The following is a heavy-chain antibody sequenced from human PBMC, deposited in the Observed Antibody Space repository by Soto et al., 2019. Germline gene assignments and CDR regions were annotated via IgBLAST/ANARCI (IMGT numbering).Heavy chain of an antibody. CDR1: GFSLSSNVVG. CDR2: VYWDEVK. V-gene: IGHV2-5*02. Sequence: QITLKESGPTLVKPTQTLTLTCTLSGFSLSSNVVGVGWIRQSPGKALEWLAVVYWDEVKHYSPSLERRLTITKDTSETEVILTLTTMDPVDTATYYCAHKGSSDVPLDYWGQGILVTVSS. J-gene: IGHJ4*02. D-gene: IGHD2-21*02. CDR3: AHKGSSDVPLDY.